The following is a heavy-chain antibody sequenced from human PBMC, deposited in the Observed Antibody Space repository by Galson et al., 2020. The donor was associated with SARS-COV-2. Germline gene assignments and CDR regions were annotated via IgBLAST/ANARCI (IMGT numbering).Heavy chain of an antibody. V-gene: IGHV4-39*01. CDR3: ARIEPTNKGDV. D-gene: IGHD1-1*01. CDR1: GGSISSSSYY. CDR2: IYYSGST. J-gene: IGHJ6*02. Sequence: ETSETLSLTCTVSGGSISSSSYYWGWIRQPPGKGLEWIGSIYYSGSTYYNPSLKSRVTISVDTSKNQFSLKLSSVTAADTAVYYCARIEPTNKGDVWGQGTTVTVSS.